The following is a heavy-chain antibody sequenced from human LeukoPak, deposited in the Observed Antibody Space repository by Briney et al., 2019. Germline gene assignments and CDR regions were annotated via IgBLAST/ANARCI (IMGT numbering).Heavy chain of an antibody. CDR3: ARSILFYGMDV. Sequence: GGSLRLSCAASGFTLSSYAMHWVRQAPGKGLEWVAVISYDGSNKYYADSVKGRFTISRDNSKNTLYLQMNSLRAEDTAVYYYARSILFYGMDVWGQGTTVTVSS. J-gene: IGHJ6*02. V-gene: IGHV3-30-3*01. D-gene: IGHD2-15*01. CDR2: ISYDGSNK. CDR1: GFTLSSYA.